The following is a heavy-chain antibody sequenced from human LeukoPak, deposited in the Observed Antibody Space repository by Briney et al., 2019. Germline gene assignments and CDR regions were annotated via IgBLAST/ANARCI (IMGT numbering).Heavy chain of an antibody. Sequence: GGSLRLSCAASGFTFSSYWMSWVRQAPGKGLEWVANIKQDGSEKYYVDSVKGRFTISRDNAKNSLYLQMNSLRAEDTAVYYYARVRYSSSWIYYFDYWGQGTLVTVSS. D-gene: IGHD6-13*01. CDR1: GFTFSSYW. CDR3: ARVRYSSSWIYYFDY. CDR2: IKQDGSEK. J-gene: IGHJ4*02. V-gene: IGHV3-7*01.